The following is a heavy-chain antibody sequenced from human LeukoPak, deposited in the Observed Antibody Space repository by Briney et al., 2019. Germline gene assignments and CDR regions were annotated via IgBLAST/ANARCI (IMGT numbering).Heavy chain of an antibody. D-gene: IGHD1-26*01. V-gene: IGHV4-59*01. Sequence: PSETLSLTCTVSGGSISSYYWSWIRQPPGKGLEWIGYIYYSGSTNYNPSLKSRVTISVDTSKNQFSLKLSSVTAADTAVYYCARGLVGARALKPLDYWGQGTLVTVSS. CDR1: GGSISSYY. CDR2: IYYSGST. J-gene: IGHJ4*02. CDR3: ARGLVGARALKPLDY.